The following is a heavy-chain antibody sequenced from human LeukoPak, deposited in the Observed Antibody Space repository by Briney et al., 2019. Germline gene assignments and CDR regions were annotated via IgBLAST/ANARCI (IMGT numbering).Heavy chain of an antibody. CDR2: IYYSGST. CDR3: ARELWFGESYYYYGMDV. Sequence: SETLSLTCTVSGCSINSGYYWSWIRQPPGKGLEWIGYIYYSGSTNYNPSLKSRVTISVDTSKNQFSLKLSSVTAADTAVYYCARELWFGESYYYYGMDVWGQGTTVTVSS. CDR1: GCSINSGYY. V-gene: IGHV4-61*01. J-gene: IGHJ6*02. D-gene: IGHD3-10*01.